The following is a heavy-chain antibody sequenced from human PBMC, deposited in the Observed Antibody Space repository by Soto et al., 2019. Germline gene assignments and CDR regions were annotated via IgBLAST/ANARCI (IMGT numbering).Heavy chain of an antibody. D-gene: IGHD3-10*01. J-gene: IGHJ4*02. CDR2: IYNSEST. CDR1: GDSVSGGDYY. Sequence: TSETLSLTCTVSGDSVSGGDYYWSWIRQPPGKGLEWIGYIYNSESTRYNPSLRSRVTISVDTSRNQFSLKLSSVTAADTALYYCARVRSGSYYIPFDYWGQGTLVTVSS. CDR3: ARVRSGSYYIPFDY. V-gene: IGHV4-61*08.